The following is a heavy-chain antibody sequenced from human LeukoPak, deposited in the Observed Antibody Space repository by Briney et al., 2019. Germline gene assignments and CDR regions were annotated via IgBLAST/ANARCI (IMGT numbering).Heavy chain of an antibody. Sequence: PSETLSLTCTVSGGSVSSGSYYWRWIRQPPGKGLEWIGYIYYSGSTNYNPSLKSRVTISVDTSKNQFSLKLSSVTAADTAVYYCARYRNYDSSGYYYVAFDIWGQGTMVTVSS. CDR1: GGSVSSGSYY. CDR2: IYYSGST. J-gene: IGHJ3*02. D-gene: IGHD3-22*01. V-gene: IGHV4-61*01. CDR3: ARYRNYDSSGYYYVAFDI.